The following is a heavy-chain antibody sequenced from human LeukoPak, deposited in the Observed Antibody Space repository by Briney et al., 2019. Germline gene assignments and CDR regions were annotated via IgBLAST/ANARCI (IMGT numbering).Heavy chain of an antibody. CDR3: ARYSYSSSWYYFDY. J-gene: IGHJ4*02. CDR2: IYYSGST. CDR1: GGSISSYY. Sequence: RASETLPLTCTVSGGSISSYYWSWIRQPPGKGLEWIGYIYYSGSTNYNPSLNSRVTISVDTSKNQFSLKLSSVTAADTAVYYCARYSYSSSWYYFDYWGQGTPVTVSS. D-gene: IGHD6-13*01. V-gene: IGHV4-59*08.